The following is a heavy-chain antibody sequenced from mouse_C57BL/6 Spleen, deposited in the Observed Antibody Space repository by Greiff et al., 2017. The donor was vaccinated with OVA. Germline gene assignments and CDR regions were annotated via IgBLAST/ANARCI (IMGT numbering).Heavy chain of an antibody. CDR2: INPNNGGT. CDR1: GYTFTDYY. J-gene: IGHJ3*01. D-gene: IGHD2-5*01. V-gene: IGHV1-26*01. CDR3: ARYYSSWFAY. Sequence: EVQLQQSGPELVKPGASVKISCKASGYTFTDYYMNWVKQSHGKSLEWIGDINPNNGGTSYNQKFKGKATLTVDKSSSTAYMELRSLTSEDSAVYYCARYYSSWFAYWGQGTLVTVSA.